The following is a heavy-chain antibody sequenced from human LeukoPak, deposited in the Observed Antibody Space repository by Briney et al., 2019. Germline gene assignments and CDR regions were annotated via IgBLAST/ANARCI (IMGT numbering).Heavy chain of an antibody. CDR3: ATFRTRVVVAYFGY. J-gene: IGHJ4*02. D-gene: IGHD2-15*01. Sequence: SGPTLVKPTQTLTLTCTFSGFSLSTSGVGVGWIRQPPGKALEWLALIYWDDDKRYSPSLKSRLTITKDTSKNQVVLTMTNMDPVDTATYYCATFRTRVVVAYFGYWGQGTLVTVSS. CDR1: GFSLSTSGVG. V-gene: IGHV2-5*02. CDR2: IYWDDDK.